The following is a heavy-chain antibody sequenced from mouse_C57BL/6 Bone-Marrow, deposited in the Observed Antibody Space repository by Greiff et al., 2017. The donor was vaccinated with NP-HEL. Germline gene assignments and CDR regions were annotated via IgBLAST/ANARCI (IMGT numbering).Heavy chain of an antibody. CDR2: ISSGSSTI. D-gene: IGHD1-1*01. CDR1: GFTFSDYG. Sequence: EVHLVESGGGLVKPGGSLKLSCAASGFTFSDYGMHWVRQAPEKGLEWVAYISSGSSTIYYADTVKGRFTISRDNAKNTLFLQMTSLRSEDTAMYYCARNYGSSWPYAMDYWGQGTSVTVSS. J-gene: IGHJ4*01. CDR3: ARNYGSSWPYAMDY. V-gene: IGHV5-17*01.